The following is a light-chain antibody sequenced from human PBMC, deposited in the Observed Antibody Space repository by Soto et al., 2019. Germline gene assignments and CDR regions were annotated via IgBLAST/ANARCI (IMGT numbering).Light chain of an antibody. V-gene: IGKV1-5*03. CDR3: QQYVSLPIT. CDR2: KAS. J-gene: IGKJ5*01. Sequence: EIQITQSPAAAAASVLYRVTTTGRASQNIGTYLAWYQQKPGKAPKLLICKASSLESGVPSRFRGSGSGTEFSLTISSLQFDDSAIYYCQQYVSLPITFGQGTRLEI. CDR1: QNIGTY.